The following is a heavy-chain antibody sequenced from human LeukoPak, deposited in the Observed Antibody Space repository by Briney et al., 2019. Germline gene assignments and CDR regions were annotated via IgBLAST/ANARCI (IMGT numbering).Heavy chain of an antibody. Sequence: SETLSLTCAVYGGSFSGYYWSWIRQPPGKGLEWIGEINHSGSTNYNPSLKSRVTISVDTSKNQFSLKLSSVTAADTAVYYCARVGLIRGVPSKRYYMDVRGKGTTVTVSS. J-gene: IGHJ6*03. CDR2: INHSGST. D-gene: IGHD3-10*01. CDR1: GGSFSGYY. V-gene: IGHV4-34*01. CDR3: ARVGLIRGVPSKRYYMDV.